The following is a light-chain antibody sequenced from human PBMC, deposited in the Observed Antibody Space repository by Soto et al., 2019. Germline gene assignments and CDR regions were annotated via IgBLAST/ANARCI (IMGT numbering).Light chain of an antibody. CDR3: QQYNSYSGT. V-gene: IGKV1-5*03. CDR1: QSISSW. J-gene: IGKJ3*01. CDR2: KAS. Sequence: DIQMTQSPSTLSASVGDRVTITCRASQSISSWLAWYQQQPGKAPKLLIYKASSLESGVPSRFSGSGSGTEFTLTISSLHPDDFANYYCQQYNSYSGTFGPGTKVDIK.